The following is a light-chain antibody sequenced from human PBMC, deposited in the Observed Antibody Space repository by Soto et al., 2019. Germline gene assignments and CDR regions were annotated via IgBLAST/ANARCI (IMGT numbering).Light chain of an antibody. V-gene: IGKV1-8*01. Sequence: AIRMTQSPSSLSASTGDRVTITCRASQDVSGYVAWYQQKPGKPPRLLIYAASTLQTGVPSRFSGSGSGTDFTLTITCLQSEDYATYYCQQYSSHATLGQGTRVEIK. J-gene: IGKJ1*01. CDR3: QQYSSHAT. CDR2: AAS. CDR1: QDVSGY.